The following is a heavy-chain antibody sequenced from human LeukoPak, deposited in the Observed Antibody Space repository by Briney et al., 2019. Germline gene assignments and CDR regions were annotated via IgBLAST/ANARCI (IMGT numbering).Heavy chain of an antibody. V-gene: IGHV4-34*01. J-gene: IGHJ5*02. Sequence: PSETLSLTCAVYGESLSGAYWSWVRQSPGKGLEWIGEVNHRGGTNYNPSLKSRVTISVDTSKNQFSLKLSSVTAADTALYYCARGKFSIGWYSSWFDPWGQGTLVTVSS. D-gene: IGHD6-19*01. CDR2: VNHRGGT. CDR1: GESLSGAY. CDR3: ARGKFSIGWYSSWFDP.